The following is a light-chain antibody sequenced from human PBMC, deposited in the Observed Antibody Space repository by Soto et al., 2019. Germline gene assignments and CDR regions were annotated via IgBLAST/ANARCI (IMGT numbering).Light chain of an antibody. Sequence: EIVVAEVPGTRFSFPRERITLSCRASQSVSSNYLAWYQQKPGQAPRLLIYGASSRATGIPDRFSGSGSGTDFTLTISRLEPQDFAVYYCQQYGTSRTFGQGTKVDIK. V-gene: IGKV3-20*01. CDR3: QQYGTSRT. CDR1: QSVSSNY. J-gene: IGKJ1*01. CDR2: GAS.